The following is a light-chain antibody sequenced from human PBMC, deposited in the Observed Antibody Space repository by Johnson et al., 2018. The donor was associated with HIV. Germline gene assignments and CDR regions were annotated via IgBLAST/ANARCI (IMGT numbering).Light chain of an antibody. CDR2: DNN. V-gene: IGLV1-51*01. Sequence: QSVLTQPPSVSAAPGQKVTISCSGSSSNIGNNYVSWYQQIPGRAPKLLIYDNNKRPSGIPDRFSGSKSGTSATLGITGLQTGDDADYYCGTWDSSLSAYVFGTGTKVTVL. CDR1: SSNIGNNY. CDR3: GTWDSSLSAYV. J-gene: IGLJ1*01.